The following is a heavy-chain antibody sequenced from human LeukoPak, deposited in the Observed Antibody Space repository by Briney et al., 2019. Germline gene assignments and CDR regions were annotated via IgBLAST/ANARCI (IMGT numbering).Heavy chain of an antibody. J-gene: IGHJ6*02. CDR3: ASFRPVDYYFYGVDV. CDR2: IHSSGKT. V-gene: IGHV4-61*03. CDR1: GGSISSGGYY. Sequence: SETLSLTCTVSGGSISSGGYYWNWIRQPPGKGLEWIGYIHSSGKTNYNPSLKSRVTISLDTSRNHFSLKLNSVTAADTAVYFCASFRPVDYYFYGVDVWGQGTTVTVSS.